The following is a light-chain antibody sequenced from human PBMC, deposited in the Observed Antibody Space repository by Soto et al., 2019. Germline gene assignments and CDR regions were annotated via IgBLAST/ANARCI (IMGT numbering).Light chain of an antibody. V-gene: IGKV3-15*01. CDR2: DAS. CDR1: QNVYNN. Sequence: EIVMTQSPATLSVSPGEGATLSCKASQNVYNNLAWYQQRPGQPPRLLIYDASTRATGISARFSGSGYGTEFTLTISSLQSEDFAVYFCQQRRNWPLPFGGGPKVDIK. J-gene: IGKJ4*01. CDR3: QQRRNWPLP.